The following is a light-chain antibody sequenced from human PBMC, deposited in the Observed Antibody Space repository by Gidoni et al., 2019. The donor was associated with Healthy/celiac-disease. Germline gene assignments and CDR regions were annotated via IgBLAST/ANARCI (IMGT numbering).Light chain of an antibody. V-gene: IGLV1-40*01. CDR1: SSNIVAGYD. J-gene: IGLJ2*01. CDR3: QSYESSLSGSEV. Sequence: QSVLTQPPSVSGAPGQRVTISCTGSSSNIVAGYDVHWYQQLPGTAPKLLIYGNSNRPSGVPDRFSGSKSGTSASLAISGLQAEDEADYYCQSYESSLSGSEVFGGGTKLTVL. CDR2: GNS.